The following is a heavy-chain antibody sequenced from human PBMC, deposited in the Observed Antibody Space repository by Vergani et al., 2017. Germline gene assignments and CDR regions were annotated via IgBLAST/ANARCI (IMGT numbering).Heavy chain of an antibody. CDR1: GFTFSSHA. D-gene: IGHD3-16*01. Sequence: EVQLLQSEGAVVQPGGSLRLSCVASGFTFSSHAMSWVRQGHGQGLEWVSSIKNTGDSTHYADSVYGRFTISRGNTKNTLYLQMNSLRTDDTATYYCAKHFRGWGIDYWGQGTQVIVSS. V-gene: IGHV3-23*01. CDR2: IKNTGDST. CDR3: AKHFRGWGIDY. J-gene: IGHJ4*02.